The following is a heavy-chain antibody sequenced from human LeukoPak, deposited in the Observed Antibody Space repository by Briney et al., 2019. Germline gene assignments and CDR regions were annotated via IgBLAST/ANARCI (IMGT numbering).Heavy chain of an antibody. Sequence: GGSLRLSCAASGFTFRSYSMNWVRQAPGKGLEWVSAIDPSSTYIYYADSVKGRFTISRYNAENSLYLQMNSLRVEDTAVYYCARAPTVLVGYCSSSSCQADYWGQGTLVTVSS. J-gene: IGHJ4*02. CDR3: ARAPTVLVGYCSSSSCQADY. D-gene: IGHD2-2*01. CDR2: IDPSSTYI. CDR1: GFTFRSYS. V-gene: IGHV3-21*01.